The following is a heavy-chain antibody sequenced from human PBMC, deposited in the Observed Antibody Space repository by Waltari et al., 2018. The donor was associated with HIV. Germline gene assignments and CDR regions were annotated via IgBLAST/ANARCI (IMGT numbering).Heavy chain of an antibody. J-gene: IGHJ4*02. Sequence: QVQLVESGGGVVQPGRSLRLSCAASGFTFSSYGMHWVRQAQGKGLEWVAVISYDGSNKYYADSVKGRFTISRDNSKNTLYLQMNSLRAEDTAVYYCAKGRGIDYWGQGTLVTVSS. V-gene: IGHV3-30*18. CDR1: GFTFSSYG. CDR3: AKGRGIDY. CDR2: ISYDGSNK. D-gene: IGHD3-10*01.